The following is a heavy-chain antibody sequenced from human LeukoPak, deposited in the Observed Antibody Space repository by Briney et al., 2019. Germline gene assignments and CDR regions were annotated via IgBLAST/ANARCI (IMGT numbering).Heavy chain of an antibody. J-gene: IGHJ4*02. CDR2: ISYDGSNK. CDR1: GFTFSSYA. Sequence: GGSLRLSCAASGFTFSSYAMHWVRQAPGKGLEWVAVISYDGSNKYYADSVKGRFTISRDNSKNTLYLQMNSLRAEDTAVYYCARDSTAYYYDSSGYLDYWGQGTLLTVSS. CDR3: ARDSTAYYYDSSGYLDY. D-gene: IGHD3-22*01. V-gene: IGHV3-30-3*01.